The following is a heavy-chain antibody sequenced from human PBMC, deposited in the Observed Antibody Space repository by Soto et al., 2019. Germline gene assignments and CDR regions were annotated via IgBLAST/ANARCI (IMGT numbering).Heavy chain of an antibody. J-gene: IGHJ4*02. V-gene: IGHV3-53*01. CDR3: AGRVTTAASLDY. D-gene: IGHD6-25*01. CDR1: GFTVSNNH. CDR2: VHGGGST. Sequence: VQLVESGGGLIQPGGSLRLSCAASGFTVSNNHMTWVRQAAGKGLELVSFVHGGGSTSYAVSVKGRFTISRDNSKNTLSLQMHSLRAGETAIYYFAGRVTTAASLDYWGRGTLVTVSS.